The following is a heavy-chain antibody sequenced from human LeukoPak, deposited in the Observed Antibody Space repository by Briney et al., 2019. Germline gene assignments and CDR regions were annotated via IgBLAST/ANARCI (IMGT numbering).Heavy chain of an antibody. Sequence: PGGSLRLSCAASGFTFSSYAMSWVRQAPGKGLEWVSAISGSGGSTYYADSVKGRFTISRDNSKNTLYLQMNSLRAEDTAVYYCAKIYDSSGYYPETVIWYYYYGMDVWGQGTTVTVSS. J-gene: IGHJ6*02. CDR2: ISGSGGST. V-gene: IGHV3-23*01. CDR1: GFTFSSYA. D-gene: IGHD3-22*01. CDR3: AKIYDSSGYYPETVIWYYYYGMDV.